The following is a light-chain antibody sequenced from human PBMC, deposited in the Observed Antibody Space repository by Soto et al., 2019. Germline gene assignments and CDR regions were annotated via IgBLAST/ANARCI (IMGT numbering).Light chain of an antibody. CDR2: AAS. CDR1: QSISNN. Sequence: DIQMTQSPSSLSASVGDRVTITCRASQSISNNLNWYHQKPGKPPKLLIYAASTWQSGVPSRFSGGGSGTDFTLTINSLQPEDFATYYCQQTYSSSTFGPGTKVDIK. J-gene: IGKJ3*01. V-gene: IGKV1-39*01. CDR3: QQTYSSST.